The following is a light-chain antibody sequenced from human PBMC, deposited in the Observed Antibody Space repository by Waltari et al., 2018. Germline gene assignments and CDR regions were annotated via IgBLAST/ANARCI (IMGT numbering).Light chain of an antibody. CDR1: QSVSSN. CDR3: QQCNTWPRT. CDR2: AAS. Sequence: EIVMTQSPATLSVSPGERATLSCRASQSVSSNLAWYQQKPGQAPRLLIYAASTRATGIPARFSGSGSGTEFSLTISSLQSEDFAVYYCQQCNTWPRTFGQGTKVEIK. V-gene: IGKV3-15*01. J-gene: IGKJ1*01.